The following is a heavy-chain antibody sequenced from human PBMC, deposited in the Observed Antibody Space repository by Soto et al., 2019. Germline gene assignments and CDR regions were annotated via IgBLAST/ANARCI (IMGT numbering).Heavy chain of an antibody. CDR1: GFTFSNYA. CDR3: ARDPGPFYSSGYYADY. V-gene: IGHV3-23*01. Sequence: GGSLRLSCAASGFTFSNYAMSWVRQAPGKGLEWVSAIGGSGDWTYYADSVKGRFTISRDNSKSTLSLQMISLRAEDTAVYYCARDPGPFYSSGYYADYWGQGTLVTVSS. CDR2: IGGSGDWT. J-gene: IGHJ4*02. D-gene: IGHD3-22*01.